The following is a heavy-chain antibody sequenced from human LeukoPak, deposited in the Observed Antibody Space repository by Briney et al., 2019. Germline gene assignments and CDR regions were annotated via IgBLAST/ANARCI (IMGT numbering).Heavy chain of an antibody. Sequence: EPGGSLRLSCAASGFTFSSYSMNWVRQAPGKGLEWVSSISSSSYIYYADPVKGRFTISRDNAKNSLYLQMNSLRAEDTAAYYCARESPSGTEEDYWGQGTLVTVSS. V-gene: IGHV3-21*01. D-gene: IGHD6-19*01. CDR2: ISSSSYI. CDR3: ARESPSGTEEDY. J-gene: IGHJ4*02. CDR1: GFTFSSYS.